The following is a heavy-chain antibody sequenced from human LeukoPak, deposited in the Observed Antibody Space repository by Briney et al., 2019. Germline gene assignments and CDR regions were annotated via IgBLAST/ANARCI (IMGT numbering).Heavy chain of an antibody. D-gene: IGHD2-2*01. CDR2: MSSDGSNK. J-gene: IGHJ4*02. V-gene: IGHV3-30*01. CDR3: ARDGGEGYCMTTSCYGYYYDL. CDR1: GFSFRSYT. Sequence: GGSLRLSCAASGFSFRSYTLHWVRQAPGQGLEWVAVMSSDGSNKFYADSVKGRFSISRDNSKTTMFLQLNSLGGEDTTVYYCARDGGEGYCMTTSCYGYYYDLWGQGTLVTVSS.